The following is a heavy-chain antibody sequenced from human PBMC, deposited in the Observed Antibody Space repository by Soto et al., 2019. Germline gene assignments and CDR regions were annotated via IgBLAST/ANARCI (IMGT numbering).Heavy chain of an antibody. J-gene: IGHJ4*02. V-gene: IGHV5-51*01. CDR3: ARQGAVAGPGDF. D-gene: IGHD6-13*01. CDR1: GYSFTNYW. Sequence: GESLKISCQASGYSFTNYWIGWVRQMPEKGLEWMGVIYPRDSDTTYSPSFQGQVTISADKSINTAYLQWNSLKASDTAMYYCARQGAVAGPGDFWGQGTLVTVS. CDR2: IYPRDSDT.